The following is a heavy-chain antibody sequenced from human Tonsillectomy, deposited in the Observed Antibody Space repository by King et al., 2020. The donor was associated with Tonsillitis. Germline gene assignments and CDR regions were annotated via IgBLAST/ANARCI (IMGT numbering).Heavy chain of an antibody. CDR3: VRGTAMGN. D-gene: IGHD5-18*01. V-gene: IGHV3-13*01. J-gene: IGHJ4*02. Sequence: VQLVESGGGLVQPGGSLRLSCAASGFTFSRYDMHWVRQATGKGLEWVSAIGSAGDTYYPGSVKGRFTISRENAKNTLYLQMNSLRAGDTAVYYCVRGTAMGNWGQGTLVTVSS. CDR2: IGSAGDT. CDR1: GFTFSRYD.